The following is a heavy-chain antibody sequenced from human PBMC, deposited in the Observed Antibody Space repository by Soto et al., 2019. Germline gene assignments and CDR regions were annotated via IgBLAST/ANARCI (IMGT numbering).Heavy chain of an antibody. CDR2: IIPIFGTA. J-gene: IGHJ4*02. Sequence: SVKVSCKASGSTLSSYAISWVRQAPGQGLEWMGGIIPIFGTANYAQKFQGRVTITADESTSTAYMELSSLRSEDTAVYYCARSRSNDSGSSDIDNWGQGNLLTVSS. V-gene: IGHV1-69*13. CDR3: ARSRSNDSGSSDIDN. CDR1: GSTLSSYA. D-gene: IGHD3-10*01.